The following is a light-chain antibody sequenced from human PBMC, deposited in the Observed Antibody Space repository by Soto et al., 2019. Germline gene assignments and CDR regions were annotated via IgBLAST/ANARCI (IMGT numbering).Light chain of an antibody. V-gene: IGKV3-11*01. Sequence: EIVLTQSPATLSLSPGERATLSCSASQSVGTFFAWYQQKPGQAPRLLIYDASNRATGIPARFSGSGSGTDFTLTISSLEPGDFAVYYCQQCYNWPQWTFGQGTKVDIK. CDR1: QSVGTF. CDR2: DAS. J-gene: IGKJ1*01. CDR3: QQCYNWPQWT.